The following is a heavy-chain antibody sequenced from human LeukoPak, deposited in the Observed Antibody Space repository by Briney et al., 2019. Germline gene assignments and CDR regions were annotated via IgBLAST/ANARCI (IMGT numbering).Heavy chain of an antibody. J-gene: IGHJ4*02. CDR2: IYYSGST. CDR3: ARESYYYGSGSYRYYFDY. V-gene: IGHV4-59*01. Sequence: TETLSLTCTVSGGSISSYYWSWIRQPPGKGLEWIGYIYYSGSTNYNPSLKSRVTISVDTSKNQFSLKLSSVTAADTAVYYCARESYYYGSGSYRYYFDYWGQGTLVTVSS. D-gene: IGHD3-10*01. CDR1: GGSISSYY.